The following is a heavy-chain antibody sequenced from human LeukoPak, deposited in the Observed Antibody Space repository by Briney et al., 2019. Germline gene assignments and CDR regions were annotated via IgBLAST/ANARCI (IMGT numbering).Heavy chain of an antibody. CDR1: GLTFSSYA. Sequence: GRSLRLSCATSGLTFSSYAMHWVRQAPGKGLEWVALISYDGINQYYADSVKGRFIISRDNSKNTLYLQLNSLRLEDTAVYYCTLTTFGVVYYFDYWGQGTLVTVSS. CDR3: TLTTFGVVYYFDY. V-gene: IGHV3-30*04. J-gene: IGHJ4*02. CDR2: ISYDGINQ. D-gene: IGHD1/OR15-1a*01.